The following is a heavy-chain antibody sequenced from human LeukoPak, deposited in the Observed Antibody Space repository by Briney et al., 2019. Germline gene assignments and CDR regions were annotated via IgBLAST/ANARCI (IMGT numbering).Heavy chain of an antibody. D-gene: IGHD3-3*01. V-gene: IGHV1-3*01. CDR2: INAGNGNT. J-gene: IGHJ6*03. CDR3: ARSPTAPLRFLESSMGTSTYYYYYMDV. Sequence: GASVKVSCKASGYTFTSYAMHWVRQAPGQRLEWMGWINAGNGNTKYSQKFQGRVTITADESTSTAYMELSSLRSEDTAVYYCARSPTAPLRFLESSMGTSTYYYYYMDVWGKGTTVTVSS. CDR1: GYTFTSYA.